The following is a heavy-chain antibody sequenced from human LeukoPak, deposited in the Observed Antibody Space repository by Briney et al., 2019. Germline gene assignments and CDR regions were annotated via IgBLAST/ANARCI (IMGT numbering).Heavy chain of an antibody. CDR2: ISAYNGNT. J-gene: IGHJ3*02. Sequence: GASVKVSCKASGYTFTTYGISWVRQAPGQGLEWMGWISAYNGNTNYAQKLQGRVTMTTDTSTTTAYMELRSLRSDDTAVYYCAIGAGSSGFYEVDGFDIWGQGTMVTVSS. D-gene: IGHD6-19*01. V-gene: IGHV1-18*01. CDR1: GYTFTTYG. CDR3: AIGAGSSGFYEVDGFDI.